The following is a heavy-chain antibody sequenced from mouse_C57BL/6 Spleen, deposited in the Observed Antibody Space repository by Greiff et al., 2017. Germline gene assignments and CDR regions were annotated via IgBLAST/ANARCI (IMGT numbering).Heavy chain of an antibody. V-gene: IGHV1-64*01. CDR2: IHPNSGST. D-gene: IGHD2-3*01. CDR3: ARDGTY. Sequence: QVQLQQPGAELVKPGASVKLSCKASGYTFTSYWMHWVKQRPGQGLEWIGMIHPNSGSTNYNEKFKSKDTLTVDKSSSTAYMQLSSLTSEDSAVYYCARDGTYWGQGTLVTVSA. J-gene: IGHJ3*01. CDR1: GYTFTSYW.